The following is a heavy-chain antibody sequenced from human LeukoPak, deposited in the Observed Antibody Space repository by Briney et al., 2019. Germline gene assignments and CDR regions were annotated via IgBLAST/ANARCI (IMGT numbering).Heavy chain of an antibody. D-gene: IGHD3-22*01. J-gene: IGHJ6*02. V-gene: IGHV3-48*02. CDR3: ARGGSGYGDYYYFYGMDV. Sequence: GGSLRLSCAASGLTFSTYAMNWVRQAPGKGLEWVSYISTNSSNIYYADSVKGRFTISRDNAKNSLYLQMNSLRDEDTAVYYCARGGSGYGDYYYFYGMDVWGQGTTVTVSS. CDR1: GLTFSTYA. CDR2: ISTNSSNI.